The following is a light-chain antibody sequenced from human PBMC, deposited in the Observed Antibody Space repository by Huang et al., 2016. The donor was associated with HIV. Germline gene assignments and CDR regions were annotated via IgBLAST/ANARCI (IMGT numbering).Light chain of an antibody. Sequence: DILLTQSPSSLSASVGDRVTITCRASQNINPYLNWYQQKPGKAPNLLIRSASTLQTGVPSRFRGSGSGTDFTLTVNSLQPEDSATYYCQQGYSALITFGQGTRL. V-gene: IGKV1-39*01. CDR1: QNINPY. CDR3: QQGYSALIT. J-gene: IGKJ5*01. CDR2: SAS.